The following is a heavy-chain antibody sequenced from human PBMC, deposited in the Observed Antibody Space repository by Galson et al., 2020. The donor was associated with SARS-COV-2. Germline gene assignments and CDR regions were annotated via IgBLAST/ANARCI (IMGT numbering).Heavy chain of an antibody. CDR2: IFGTGGTT. Sequence: GESLKISCAASGFTFSTFAMNWVRQAPGKGLEWVSGIFGTGGTTHYADSVKGRFTISRDNSKNMVYIQMNSLRAEDTAVYYCAKRGHYDSTTYAYDLDSWGQGTLVTVSS. CDR1: GFTFSTFA. CDR3: AKRGHYDSTTYAYDLDS. V-gene: IGHV3-23*01. J-gene: IGHJ4*02. D-gene: IGHD3-22*01.